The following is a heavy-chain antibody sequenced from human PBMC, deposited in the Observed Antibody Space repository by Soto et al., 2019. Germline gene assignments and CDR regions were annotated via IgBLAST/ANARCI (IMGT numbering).Heavy chain of an antibody. CDR1: GGSVTSGSYY. CDR2: IYYSGST. V-gene: IGHV4-61*01. Sequence: SETLSLTCTVSGGSVTSGSYYWSWIRQPPGKGLEWIGYIYYSGSTNYNPSLKSRVTISVDTSKNQISLNLSPVTAADTAVYYCARDQGIAVAVFEYWGQGTLVTVSS. J-gene: IGHJ4*02. CDR3: ARDQGIAVAVFEY. D-gene: IGHD6-19*01.